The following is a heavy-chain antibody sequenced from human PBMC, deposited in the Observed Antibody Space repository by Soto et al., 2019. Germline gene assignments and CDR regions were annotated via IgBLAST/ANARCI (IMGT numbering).Heavy chain of an antibody. CDR1: GGSVTSLSYY. D-gene: IGHD3-9*01. CDR2: IYYTGST. J-gene: IGHJ4*02. CDR3: ARRYGYYFDY. Sequence: SPTVSLTCTVPGGSVTSLSYYSCWIRQPPGKGLEWIGYIYYTGSTNYNPSLKSRVTISVDTSKNQLSLKLSSVTAADTAVYYCARRYGYYFDYWGQGTLVTVSS. V-gene: IGHV4-61*01.